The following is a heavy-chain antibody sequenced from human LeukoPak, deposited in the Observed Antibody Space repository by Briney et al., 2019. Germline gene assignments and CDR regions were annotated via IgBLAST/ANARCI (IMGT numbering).Heavy chain of an antibody. CDR3: AKRPSDYGDYVTYFDY. D-gene: IGHD4-17*01. J-gene: IGHJ4*02. Sequence: PGGSLRLSCAASGFSFISYGMHWVRQAPGKVLEWVGVISDDGRNKKYADSVKGRFTISRDNSKDTLYLQMNSLRDEDTAVYYCAKRPSDYGDYVTYFDYWGQGTLVTVSS. CDR2: ISDDGRNK. V-gene: IGHV3-30*18. CDR1: GFSFISYG.